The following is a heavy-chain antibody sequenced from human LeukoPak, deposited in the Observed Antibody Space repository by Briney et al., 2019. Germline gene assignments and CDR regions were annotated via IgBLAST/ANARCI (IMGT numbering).Heavy chain of an antibody. CDR2: IYYSGST. V-gene: IGHV4-59*01. CDR1: GGSISSYY. Sequence: SETLSLTCTVSGGSISSYYWSWIRQPPGKGLEWIGYIYYSGSTNYNPSLKSRVTISVDTSKNQFSLKLSSVTAADTAVYYCARDEGVAARPEYWGQGTLVTVSS. J-gene: IGHJ4*02. D-gene: IGHD6-6*01. CDR3: ARDEGVAARPEY.